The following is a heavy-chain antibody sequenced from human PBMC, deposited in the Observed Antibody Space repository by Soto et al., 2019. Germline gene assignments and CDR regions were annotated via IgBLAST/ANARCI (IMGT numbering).Heavy chain of an antibody. CDR3: ARAQWRPDY. Sequence: QVQLVESGGGVVQPGRSPRLSCAASGFTFSTYAMHWVRQAPGKGLEWVAIISYDGSNKYYADSVKGRFTISRDNSKNTLYLQMNSLRVEDTAVYYCARAQWRPDYWGQGTLVTVSS. CDR2: ISYDGSNK. CDR1: GFTFSTYA. V-gene: IGHV3-30-3*01. J-gene: IGHJ4*02. D-gene: IGHD6-19*01.